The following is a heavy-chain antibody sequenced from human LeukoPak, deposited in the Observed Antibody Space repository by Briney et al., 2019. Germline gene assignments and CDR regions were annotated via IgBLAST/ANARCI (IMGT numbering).Heavy chain of an antibody. CDR3: AKDWETYCSSTSCSLDY. Sequence: QTGGSLRLSCAASGFTFSSYGMHWVRQAPDKGLEWVAFIRYYGSNKYYADSVKGRFTISRDNSKNTLYLQMNSLRPEDTAVYYCAKDWETYCSSTSCSLDYWGQGTLVTVSS. CDR1: GFTFSSYG. D-gene: IGHD2-2*01. CDR2: IRYYGSNK. V-gene: IGHV3-30*02. J-gene: IGHJ4*02.